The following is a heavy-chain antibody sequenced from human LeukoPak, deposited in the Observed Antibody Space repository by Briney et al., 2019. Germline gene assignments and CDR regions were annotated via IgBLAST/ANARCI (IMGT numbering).Heavy chain of an antibody. J-gene: IGHJ5*02. D-gene: IGHD6-19*01. Sequence: PGGSLRLSCAASGFTLSSYWMSWVRQAPGKGLEWVANIKQDGSEKYYVDSVKGRFTISRDNAKNSLYLRMNSLTAEDTAVYYCARDPYSSGWYGNENYYWFDPWGQGTLVTVSS. CDR1: GFTLSSYW. CDR2: IKQDGSEK. V-gene: IGHV3-7*01. CDR3: ARDPYSSGWYGNENYYWFDP.